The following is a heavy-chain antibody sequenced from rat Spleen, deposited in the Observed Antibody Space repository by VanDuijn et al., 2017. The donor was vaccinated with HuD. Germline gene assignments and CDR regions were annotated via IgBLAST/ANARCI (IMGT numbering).Heavy chain of an antibody. CDR2: ISTRGSRT. Sequence: EVQLVESGGGLVQPGRSLKLSCAALRFTFSNYYMAWVRQAPKKGLEWVATISTRGSRTYYPDSVKGRFTISRDNAKNTPFLQMDRLRSEDTATYYWARHDGGTTPYWFAYWGQGTLVTVSS. J-gene: IGHJ3*01. CDR3: ARHDGGTTPYWFAY. D-gene: IGHD1-4*01. V-gene: IGHV5-25*01. CDR1: RFTFSNYY.